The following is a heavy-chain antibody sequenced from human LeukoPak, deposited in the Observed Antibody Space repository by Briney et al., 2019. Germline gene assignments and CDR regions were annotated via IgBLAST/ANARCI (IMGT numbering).Heavy chain of an antibody. D-gene: IGHD6-6*01. CDR3: TRVDAARAPRAFDI. CDR2: IRSKAYGGTT. Sequence: GGSLRLSCTASGFTFGDYAMSWVRQAPGKGLEWVGFIRSKAYGGTTEYAASVKGRFTISRDDSKSIAYLQMNSLKTEDTAVYYCTRVDAARAPRAFDIWGQGTMVTVSS. V-gene: IGHV3-49*04. CDR1: GFTFGDYA. J-gene: IGHJ3*02.